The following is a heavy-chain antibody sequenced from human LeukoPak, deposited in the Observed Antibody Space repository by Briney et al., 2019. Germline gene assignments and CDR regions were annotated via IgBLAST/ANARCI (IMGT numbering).Heavy chain of an antibody. Sequence: GASVKVSCKASGYTFTSYGISWMRQAPGQGLEWMGGIIPMFDTADYAQKFQGRVTFTADESTNTAYMELSSLRSEDTAVYYCARGYSGYHDAFHIWGQGTMVTVSS. D-gene: IGHD1-26*01. CDR3: ARGYSGYHDAFHI. CDR2: IIPMFDTA. CDR1: GYTFTSYG. V-gene: IGHV1-69*13. J-gene: IGHJ3*02.